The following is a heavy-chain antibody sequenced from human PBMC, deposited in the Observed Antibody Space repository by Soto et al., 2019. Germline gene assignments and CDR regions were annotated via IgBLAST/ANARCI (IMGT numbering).Heavy chain of an antibody. V-gene: IGHV3-23*01. J-gene: IGHJ4*02. CDR2: VTSRGDTT. Sequence: EVQLLQSGGGLVQPGGSLRLSCAASGFIFSNYAMNWVRQAPGKGLEWVSIVTSRGDTTYYADSVKGRFTISRDNSKNTLYLQVNSLTAEHTAGYYCAKERLRGGLDNWGQGTLVSFSA. CDR3: AKERLRGGLDN. D-gene: IGHD3-16*01. CDR1: GFIFSNYA.